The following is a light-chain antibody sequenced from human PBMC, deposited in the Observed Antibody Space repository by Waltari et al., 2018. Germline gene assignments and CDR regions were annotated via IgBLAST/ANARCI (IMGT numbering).Light chain of an antibody. V-gene: IGLV2-14*01. CDR2: EVS. J-gene: IGLJ3*02. Sequence: QSALPQPASVSGSPGQSITISCIGTSSDVGDYNYVSWYQQHPGKAPKLMIFEVSNRPSGVSNRFSGSKSGNTASLTISGLQAEDEADYYCSSYTSSTTWMFGGGTKLTVL. CDR1: SSDVGDYNY. CDR3: SSYTSSTTWM.